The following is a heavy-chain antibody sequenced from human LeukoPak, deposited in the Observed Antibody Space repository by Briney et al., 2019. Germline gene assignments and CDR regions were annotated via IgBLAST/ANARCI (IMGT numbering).Heavy chain of an antibody. CDR1: GGSISSSSYY. Sequence: SETLSLTCTVSGGSISSSSYYWGWIRQPPGKGLEWIGSIYYSGSTYYNPSLKSRVTISVDTSKNQFSLKLSSVTAADTAVYYCAGAHFDRLGLYYSSSWYYFDYWGQGTLVTVSS. V-gene: IGHV4-39*01. J-gene: IGHJ4*02. D-gene: IGHD6-13*01. CDR3: AGAHFDRLGLYYSSSWYYFDY. CDR2: IYYSGST.